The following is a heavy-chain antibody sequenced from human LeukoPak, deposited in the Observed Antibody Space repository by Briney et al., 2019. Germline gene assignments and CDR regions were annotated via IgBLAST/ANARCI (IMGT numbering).Heavy chain of an antibody. CDR2: INPTGDST. CDR3: AREASGGYFDY. J-gene: IGHJ4*02. V-gene: IGHV1-46*01. CDR1: GYTXSSYY. Sequence: ASVKVSCKASGYTXSSYYMHRVRQAPGQGLEWVGLINPTGDSTNYAQNFRGRVTMTRGTSTSTVYMDLSSLRSEDTAVYYCAREASGGYFDYWGQGTLVTVSS. D-gene: IGHD4-23*01.